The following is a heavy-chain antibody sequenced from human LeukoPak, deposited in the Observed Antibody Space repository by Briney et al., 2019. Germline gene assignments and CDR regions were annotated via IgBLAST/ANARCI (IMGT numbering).Heavy chain of an antibody. V-gene: IGHV1-2*02. J-gene: IGHJ3*02. Sequence: GASVKVSCKAPGYTFTGYYMHWVRQAPGQGLEWMGWINPNSGGTNYAQKFQGRVTMTRDTSVSTAYMELSRLRSDDTAVYYCARPIAGSSSWYVEAFAIWGQGTMVTVSS. CDR1: GYTFTGYY. CDR2: INPNSGGT. CDR3: ARPIAGSSSWYVEAFAI. D-gene: IGHD6-13*01.